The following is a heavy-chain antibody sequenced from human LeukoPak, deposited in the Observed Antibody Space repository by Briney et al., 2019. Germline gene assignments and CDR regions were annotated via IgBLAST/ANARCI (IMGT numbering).Heavy chain of an antibody. D-gene: IGHD3-22*01. Sequence: GGSLRLSCAASGFMFSTYAMHWVRQAPGKGLEWVSGISWNSGSIGYADSVKGRFTISRDNAKNSLYLQMNSLRAEDTALYYCAKDASTYYYDSSGYPPPSFDYWGQGTLVTVSS. CDR3: AKDASTYYYDSSGYPPPSFDY. V-gene: IGHV3-9*01. J-gene: IGHJ4*02. CDR1: GFMFSTYA. CDR2: ISWNSGSI.